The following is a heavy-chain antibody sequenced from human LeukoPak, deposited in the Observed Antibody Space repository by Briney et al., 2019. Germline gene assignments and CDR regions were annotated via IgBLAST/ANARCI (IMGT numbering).Heavy chain of an antibody. D-gene: IGHD3-10*01. CDR3: ASDYGSGSWRFDY. V-gene: IGHV4-61*01. CDR1: GASASISTYS. Sequence: SETLSLTRAVSGASASISTYSSSWIRHPPGKGLEWLAYIYYKGRTTYNPSLKSRVTISLDTSKNQFSLRLSSVTDADTAVYCCASDYGSGSWRFDYWGQGTLGTVSS. CDR2: IYYKGRT. J-gene: IGHJ4*02.